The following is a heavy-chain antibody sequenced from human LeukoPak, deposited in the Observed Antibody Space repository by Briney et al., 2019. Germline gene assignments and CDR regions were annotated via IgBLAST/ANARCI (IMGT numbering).Heavy chain of an antibody. CDR3: ARAPANVKYSYGAPLDY. D-gene: IGHD5-18*01. V-gene: IGHV3-30*01. CDR1: GFTFSSYA. CDR2: ISYDGSNK. Sequence: GGSLRLSCAASGFTFSSYAMHWVRQAPGKGLEWVAVISYDGSNKYYADSVKGRFTISRDNSKNTLYLQMNSVRAEDTAVYYCARAPANVKYSYGAPLDYWGQGTLVTVSS. J-gene: IGHJ4*02.